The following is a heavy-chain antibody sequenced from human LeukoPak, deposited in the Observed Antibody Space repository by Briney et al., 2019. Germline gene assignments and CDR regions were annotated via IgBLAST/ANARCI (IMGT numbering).Heavy chain of an antibody. Sequence: ASVKVSCKASGYTFTGYYMHWVRQAPGQELEWMGWINPNSGGTNYAQKFQGRVTMTRDTSISTAYMELSRLRSDDTAVYYCARLPSDYEKVPFDYWGQGTLVTVSS. J-gene: IGHJ4*02. D-gene: IGHD4-17*01. CDR2: INPNSGGT. CDR1: GYTFTGYY. V-gene: IGHV1-2*02. CDR3: ARLPSDYEKVPFDY.